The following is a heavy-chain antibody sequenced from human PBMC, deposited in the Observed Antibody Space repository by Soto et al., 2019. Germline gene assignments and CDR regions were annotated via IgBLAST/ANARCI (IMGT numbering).Heavy chain of an antibody. V-gene: IGHV3-74*02. CDR3: ARSCSGGSCYSGWT. D-gene: IGHD2-15*01. Sequence: VQLVESGGGLVKPGGSLRLSCAASGFTFSDYYMSWIRQAPGKGLEWVSRINSDGSSTSYADSVKGRFTISRDNAKNTLYLQMNSLRAEDTAVYYCARSCSGGSCYSGWTWGQGTLVTVSS. CDR1: GFTFSDYY. CDR2: INSDGSST. J-gene: IGHJ5*02.